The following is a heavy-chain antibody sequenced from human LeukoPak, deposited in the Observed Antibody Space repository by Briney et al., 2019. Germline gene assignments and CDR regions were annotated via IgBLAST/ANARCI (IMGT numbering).Heavy chain of an antibody. V-gene: IGHV4-30-2*01. CDR1: GGSFSGYS. J-gene: IGHJ3*02. D-gene: IGHD5-24*01. CDR2: IYHSGST. CDR3: ARRGDGYNYDAFDI. Sequence: PSETLSLTCAVYGGSFSGYSWNWIRQPPGKGLEWIGYIYHSGSTYYIPSLKSRVTILVDRSKNQFSLKLSSVTAADTAVYYCARRGDGYNYDAFDIWGQGTMVTVSS.